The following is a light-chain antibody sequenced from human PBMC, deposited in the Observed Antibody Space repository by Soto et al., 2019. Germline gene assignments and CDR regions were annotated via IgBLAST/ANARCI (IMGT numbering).Light chain of an antibody. CDR2: GNS. CDR3: QSYDRSLSVV. V-gene: IGLV1-40*01. CDR1: SSNIGAGYD. J-gene: IGLJ2*01. Sequence: QSVLTQPPSVSGAPGQRVTISCTGSSSNIGAGYDVHWYQQLPGTAPKILIYGNSNRPSGVPDRFSGSKSGTSASLAITGLQAEDEADYYCQSYDRSLSVVFGGGTKVTVL.